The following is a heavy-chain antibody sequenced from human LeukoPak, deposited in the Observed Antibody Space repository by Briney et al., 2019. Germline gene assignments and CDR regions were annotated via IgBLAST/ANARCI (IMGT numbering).Heavy chain of an antibody. CDR2: IYYSGST. Sequence: SETLSLTCTVSGGSITSHTYYWGWIRQPPGKGLEWIGSIYYSGSTNYNPSLKSRVTISVDTSKNQFSLKLSSVTAADTAVYYCARKRITMVRGVKKLSLDAFDIWGQGTMVTVSS. CDR3: ARKRITMVRGVKKLSLDAFDI. D-gene: IGHD3-10*01. J-gene: IGHJ3*02. CDR1: GGSITSHTYY. V-gene: IGHV4-39*07.